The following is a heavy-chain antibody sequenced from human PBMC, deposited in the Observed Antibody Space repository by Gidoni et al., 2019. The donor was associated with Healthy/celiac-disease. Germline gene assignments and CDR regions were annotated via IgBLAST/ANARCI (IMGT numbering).Heavy chain of an antibody. J-gene: IGHJ2*01. Sequence: QVQLQESGPGLVKPSETLSLTCTVSGGSISSYYWSWIRPPPGKGLEWIGYIYYSGSTNYNPSLKSRVTISVDTSKNQFSLKLSSVTAADTAVYYCARQEIAVAGTTWYFDLWGRGTLVTVSS. CDR3: ARQEIAVAGTTWYFDL. CDR1: GGSISSYY. CDR2: IYYSGST. D-gene: IGHD6-19*01. V-gene: IGHV4-59*08.